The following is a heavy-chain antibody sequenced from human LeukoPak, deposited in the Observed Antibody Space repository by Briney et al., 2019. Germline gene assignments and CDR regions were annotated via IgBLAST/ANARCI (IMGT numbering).Heavy chain of an antibody. CDR1: GFTFSSYV. Sequence: GRSLRLSCAASGFTFSSYVMHWVRQAPGKGLEWVAVISYDGSNKYYTGSVKGRFTISRDNSKNTLYVQMNNLRAEDTAVYYCGRDSQAPYSYGIDYWGQGTLVTVSS. J-gene: IGHJ4*02. CDR3: GRDSQAPYSYGIDY. D-gene: IGHD5-18*01. CDR2: ISYDGSNK. V-gene: IGHV3-30-3*01.